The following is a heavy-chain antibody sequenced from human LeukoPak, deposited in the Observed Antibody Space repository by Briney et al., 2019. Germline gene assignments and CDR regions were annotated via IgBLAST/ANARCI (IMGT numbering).Heavy chain of an antibody. J-gene: IGHJ4*02. CDR1: GGSFSGYY. V-gene: IGHV4-34*01. D-gene: IGHD5-12*01. CDR3: ARTTWINLRFGY. Sequence: SETLSLTCGVYGGSFSGYYWSWIRQPPGKGLEWIGEINHSRSTNYNPSLKSRVTISVDTSKNQFSLKLSSVTAADTAVYYCARTTWINLRFGYWGQGTLVTVSS. CDR2: INHSRST.